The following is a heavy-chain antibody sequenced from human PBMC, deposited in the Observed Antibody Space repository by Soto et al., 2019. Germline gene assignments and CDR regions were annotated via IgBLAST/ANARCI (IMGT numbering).Heavy chain of an antibody. CDR2: SVRKRGDT. CDR1: GYTVSGYY. D-gene: IGHD5-12*01. Sequence: GASVKVSCKASGYTVSGYYIHWVRQAPGQAPEWVGESVRKRGDTRYAQKVHGRVTMTKDTAITTVYMELRKLSPDDKAVNFCGRGRSGEIVIFYWGQGTLVPVSS. V-gene: IGHV1-2*02. CDR3: GRGRSGEIVIFY. J-gene: IGHJ4*02.